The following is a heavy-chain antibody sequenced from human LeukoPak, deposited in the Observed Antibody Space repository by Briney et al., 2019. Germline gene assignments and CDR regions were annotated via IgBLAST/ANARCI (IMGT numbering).Heavy chain of an antibody. J-gene: IGHJ6*02. V-gene: IGHV1-8*01. CDR2: MNGNTGNT. Sequence: ASVKVSCKASGYTFTSYDVNWVRPATGQGPEWMGWMNGNTGNTGYAQKFQGRVTMTRDTSISTAYMELSSLSSDDTAIYYCARGNSYGSPYDMDVWGQGTTVTVSS. D-gene: IGHD5-18*01. CDR1: GYTFTSYD. CDR3: ARGNSYGSPYDMDV.